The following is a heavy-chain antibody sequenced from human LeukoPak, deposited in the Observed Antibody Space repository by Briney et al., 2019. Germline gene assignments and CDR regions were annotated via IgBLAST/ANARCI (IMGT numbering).Heavy chain of an antibody. J-gene: IGHJ4*02. CDR3: ASHDCSGGSCYSGY. Sequence: GRSLRLSCAASGFTFISYGMHWVRQAPGKGLEWVAVISYDGSNKYYADSVKGRFTISRDNSQNTLYLQMNSLRAEDTAVYYCASHDCSGGSCYSGYWGQGTLVTVSS. D-gene: IGHD2-15*01. CDR2: ISYDGSNK. CDR1: GFTFISYG. V-gene: IGHV3-30*03.